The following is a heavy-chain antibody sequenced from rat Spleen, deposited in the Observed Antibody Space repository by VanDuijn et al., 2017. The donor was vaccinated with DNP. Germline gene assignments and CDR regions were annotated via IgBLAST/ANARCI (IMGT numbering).Heavy chain of an antibody. V-gene: IGHV5-58*01. Sequence: EVQLVESGGGLGQPGRSLKLSCEASGFTFSSYWMYWIRQALGKGLEWVASINPDGGSTHYRDSVKGRFTISRDNTENTVYLQMNSLRSEDTATYYCATHYGYSSYSPDYFDYWGQGVMVTVSS. J-gene: IGHJ2*01. D-gene: IGHD1-2*01. CDR2: INPDGGST. CDR1: GFTFSSYW. CDR3: ATHYGYSSYSPDYFDY.